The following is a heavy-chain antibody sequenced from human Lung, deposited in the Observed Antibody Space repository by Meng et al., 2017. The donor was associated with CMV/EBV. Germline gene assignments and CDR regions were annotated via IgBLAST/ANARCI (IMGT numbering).Heavy chain of an antibody. Sequence: SCAASGFTFSNAWRSWVRQAPGGGLGWGGRIKSKTDGGTTDYAAPVTGSFTISRADSKNTLYLQMNSLKTEDTAVYYCTTDVFGDEVSHDWGQGXPVTVSS. CDR2: IKSKTDGGTT. CDR1: GFTFSNAW. V-gene: IGHV3-15*01. D-gene: IGHD3-10*01. J-gene: IGHJ1*01. CDR3: TTDVFGDEVSHD.